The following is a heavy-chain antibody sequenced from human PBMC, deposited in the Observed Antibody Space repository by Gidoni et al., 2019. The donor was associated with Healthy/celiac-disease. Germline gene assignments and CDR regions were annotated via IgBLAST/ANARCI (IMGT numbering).Heavy chain of an antibody. CDR2: IYYSGST. CDR3: ARDGTDYGGGGMDV. D-gene: IGHD4-17*01. J-gene: IGHJ6*02. CDR1: VVSLRRGGYY. Sequence: QVQLLESGPGLVKPSQTLSLTCTVSVVSLRRGGYYWSWLRQHTGKGLEWIGYIYYSGSTYYNPSLKSRVTISVDTSKNQFSLKLSSVTAADTAVYYCARDGTDYGGGGMDVWGQGTTVTVSS. V-gene: IGHV4-31*03.